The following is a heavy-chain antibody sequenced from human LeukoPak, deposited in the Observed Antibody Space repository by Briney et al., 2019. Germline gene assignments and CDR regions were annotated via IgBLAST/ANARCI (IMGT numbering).Heavy chain of an antibody. CDR2: ISHDGSNQ. V-gene: IGHV3-30*18. CDR1: GFTFFTYG. CDR3: AKVNGRDLDY. J-gene: IGHJ4*02. Sequence: GRSLRLSCAASGFTFFTYGMHWVRQAPGKGLEWEAVISHDGSNQQYADSVKGRFTISRDSSKNTLYLLMNNLRAEDTAVYYCAKVNGRDLDYWGQGTLVTVSS. D-gene: IGHD3-3*01.